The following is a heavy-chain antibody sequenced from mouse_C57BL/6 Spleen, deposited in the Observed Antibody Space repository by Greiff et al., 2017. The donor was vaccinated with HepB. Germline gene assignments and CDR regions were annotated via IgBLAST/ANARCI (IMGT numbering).Heavy chain of an antibody. V-gene: IGHV1-66*01. CDR1: GYSFTSYY. Sequence: QVQLQQSGPELVKPGASVKISCKASGYSFTSYYIHWVKQRPGQGLEWIGWIYPGSGNTKYNEKFKGKATLTADTSSSTAYMQLSSLTSEDSAVYYCSRSHYYGSSHWYFDVWGTGTTVTVSS. D-gene: IGHD1-1*01. CDR2: IYPGSGNT. CDR3: SRSHYYGSSHWYFDV. J-gene: IGHJ1*03.